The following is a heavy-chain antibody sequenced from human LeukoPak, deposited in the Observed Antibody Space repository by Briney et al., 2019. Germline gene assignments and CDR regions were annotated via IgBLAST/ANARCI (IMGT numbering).Heavy chain of an antibody. Sequence: ASVKVSCKASGYTFTSYDINWVRQATGQGLEWMGWMNPNSGNTGYAQKFQGRVTMTRNTSISTAYMELSSLRSEDTAVYYCARGGSGWYGRAWYFDYWGQGTLVTVSS. D-gene: IGHD6-19*01. CDR2: MNPNSGNT. CDR1: GYTFTSYD. V-gene: IGHV1-8*01. J-gene: IGHJ4*02. CDR3: ARGGSGWYGRAWYFDY.